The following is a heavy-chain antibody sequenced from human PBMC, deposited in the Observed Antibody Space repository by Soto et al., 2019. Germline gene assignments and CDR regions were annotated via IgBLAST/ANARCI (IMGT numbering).Heavy chain of an antibody. CDR3: AKVYDSSGLGWFDP. J-gene: IGHJ5*02. V-gene: IGHV3-23*01. CDR1: GITFTSHA. Sequence: GGSLRLSCAASGITFTSHAMTWVRQAPGKGLQWVSVISAGGGSAYYADSVKGRFTISRDNSNSRLYLQMNSLRAEDTAVYYCAKVYDSSGLGWFDPWGQGTLVTVSS. D-gene: IGHD3-22*01. CDR2: ISAGGGSA.